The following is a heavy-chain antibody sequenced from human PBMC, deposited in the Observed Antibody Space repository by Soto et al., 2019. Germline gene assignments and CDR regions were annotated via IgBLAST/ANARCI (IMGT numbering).Heavy chain of an antibody. Sequence: SETLSLTCTVSGGSISSYYWNWIRQPPGKGLEWIGYIYYSGSTNYNPSLKGRVTISVDTSKNQFSLKLSSVTAADTAVYYCARRPPAGELDYWGRGTLVTVSS. V-gene: IGHV4-59*08. J-gene: IGHJ4*02. CDR2: IYYSGST. CDR3: ARRPPAGELDY. D-gene: IGHD2-2*01. CDR1: GGSISSYY.